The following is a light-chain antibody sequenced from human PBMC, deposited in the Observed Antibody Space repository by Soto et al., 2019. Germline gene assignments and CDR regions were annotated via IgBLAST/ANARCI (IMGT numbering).Light chain of an antibody. CDR2: EGS. J-gene: IGLJ2*01. V-gene: IGLV2-23*03. Sequence: QSALTQPASVSGSPGQSITISCTGTSSDVGSYNLVSWYQQHPGKAPKLMIYEGSKRPSGVANRFSGSKSGNTASLTISGLQDEDEADYYCCSYAGSSTVVVFGGGTQLTVL. CDR1: SSDVGSYNL. CDR3: CSYAGSSTVVV.